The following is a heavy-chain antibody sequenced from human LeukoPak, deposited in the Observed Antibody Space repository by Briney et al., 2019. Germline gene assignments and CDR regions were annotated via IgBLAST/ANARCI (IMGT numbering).Heavy chain of an antibody. CDR3: ARARDYYGSGKDYYGMDV. V-gene: IGHV3-21*01. CDR1: GFTFSSYA. Sequence: PGGSLRLSCAASGFTFSSYAMSWVRQAPGKGLEWVSSISSSSSYIYYADSVKGRFTISRDNAKNSLYLQMNSLRAEDTAVYYCARARDYYGSGKDYYGMDVWGQGTTVTVSS. D-gene: IGHD3-10*01. J-gene: IGHJ6*02. CDR2: ISSSSSYI.